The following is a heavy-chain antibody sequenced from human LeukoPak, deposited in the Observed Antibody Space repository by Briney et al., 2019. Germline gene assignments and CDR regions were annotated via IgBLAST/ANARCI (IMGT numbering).Heavy chain of an antibody. Sequence: PGGSLRLSCAASGFTFSSYAISWVRQAPGKGLEWVSAISGSGGSTYYADSVKGRFTISRDNSKSTLYLQMNSLRAEDTAVYYCAKDRTTVTSNFDYWGQGTLVTVSS. CDR1: GFTFSSYA. V-gene: IGHV3-23*01. J-gene: IGHJ4*02. D-gene: IGHD4-17*01. CDR2: ISGSGGST. CDR3: AKDRTTVTSNFDY.